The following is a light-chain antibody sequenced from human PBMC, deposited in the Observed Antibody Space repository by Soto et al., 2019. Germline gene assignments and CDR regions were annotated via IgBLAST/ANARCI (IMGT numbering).Light chain of an antibody. V-gene: IGKV3-15*01. CDR3: QQYNNWPPIT. J-gene: IGKJ5*01. CDR1: QTVRNN. Sequence: EFVLTQSPGTLSLSPGERATLSCRASQTVRNNYLAWYQQKPGQAPRLLIYGASTRATGIPARFSGSGSGTEFTLTISNPQSEDFAVYYCQQYNNWPPITFGQGTRLEIK. CDR2: GAS.